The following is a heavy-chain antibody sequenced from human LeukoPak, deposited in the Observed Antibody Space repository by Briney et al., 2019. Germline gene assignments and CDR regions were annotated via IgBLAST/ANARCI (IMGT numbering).Heavy chain of an antibody. J-gene: IGHJ4*02. CDR1: GYTFTGYY. CDR2: INPNSGGT. CDR3: ARVKAGDYDLGY. D-gene: IGHD4-17*01. Sequence: ASVKVSCKASGYTFTGYYMHWVRQAPGQGLEWMGWINPNSGGTNYARKFQGRVTMTRDTSISTAYMELSRLRSDDTAVYYCARVKAGDYDLGYWGQGTLVTVSS. V-gene: IGHV1-2*02.